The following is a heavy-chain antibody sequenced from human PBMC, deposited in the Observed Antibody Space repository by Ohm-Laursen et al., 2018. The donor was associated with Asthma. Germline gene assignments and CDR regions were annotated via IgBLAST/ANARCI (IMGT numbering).Heavy chain of an antibody. CDR2: IYYSGLT. D-gene: IGHD3-22*01. Sequence: PSETLSLTCTVSGDSISSGNNYWSWIRQHPGKGLEWIGYIYYSGLTYSNPSLRSRVSISVDTSKDQFSLKLSPATAADTAVYYCARGTFYYESTGYYFFDHWGQGALVTVSS. J-gene: IGHJ4*02. CDR3: ARGTFYYESTGYYFFDH. V-gene: IGHV4-31*02. CDR1: GDSISSGNNY.